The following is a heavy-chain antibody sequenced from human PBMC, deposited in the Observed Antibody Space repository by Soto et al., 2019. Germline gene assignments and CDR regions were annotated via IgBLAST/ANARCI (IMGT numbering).Heavy chain of an antibody. CDR3: ARDVGGEATIRY. D-gene: IGHD5-12*01. CDR1: GGSFSNFV. Sequence: QVQLVQSGAEVKKPGSSVKVSCKASGGSFSNFVISWVRQAPGQGLEWMGGIIPNFGTTNYAQKFQGKVTITADETTRTASLELSGLTSEDTSVYYCARDVGGEATIRYSGQGTLVTVSS. J-gene: IGHJ4*02. CDR2: IIPNFGTT. V-gene: IGHV1-69*01.